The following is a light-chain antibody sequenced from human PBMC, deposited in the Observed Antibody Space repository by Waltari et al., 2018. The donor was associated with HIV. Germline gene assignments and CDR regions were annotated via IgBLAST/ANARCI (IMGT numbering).Light chain of an antibody. J-gene: IGKJ1*01. CDR3: QQTYSGRT. CDR2: AAT. CDR1: QTIGSY. V-gene: IGKV1-39*01. Sequence: IRLTQSPTSLPASIADRITSTCRASQTIGSYVYWYQQKPGQAPKLLIYAATSLQTGVPSRFSGSGSGADFTLTIGALQPEDLATYYCQQTYSGRTFGQGTRVEIK.